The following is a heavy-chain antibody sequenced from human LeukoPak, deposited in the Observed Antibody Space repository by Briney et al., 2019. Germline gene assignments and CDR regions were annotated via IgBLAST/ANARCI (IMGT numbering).Heavy chain of an antibody. J-gene: IGHJ6*03. CDR3: AKETASQLPYYYYYYYMDV. CDR1: GFTFDDYA. V-gene: IGHV3-43*02. CDR2: ISGDGGST. D-gene: IGHD2-2*01. Sequence: PGGSLRLFCAASGFTFDDYAMHWVCQAPGKGLEWVSLISGDGGSTYYADSVKGRFTISRDNSKNSLYLQMNSLRTEDTALYYCAKETASQLPYYYYYYYMDVWGKGTTVTVSS.